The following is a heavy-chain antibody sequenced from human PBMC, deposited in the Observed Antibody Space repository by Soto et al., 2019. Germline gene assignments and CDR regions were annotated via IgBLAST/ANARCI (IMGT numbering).Heavy chain of an antibody. CDR3: ARQWDY. CDR2: IYDSERT. Sequence: QVQLQESGPGLVKPSETLSLTCAVSGASIRSDYWSWIRQIPGRGLEWIGYIYDSERTNYNPSLRSRVTISADTSKNQFSLMVRSVTAADTAVYYCARQWDYWGQGILVTVSS. CDR1: GASIRSDY. J-gene: IGHJ4*02. V-gene: IGHV4-59*08.